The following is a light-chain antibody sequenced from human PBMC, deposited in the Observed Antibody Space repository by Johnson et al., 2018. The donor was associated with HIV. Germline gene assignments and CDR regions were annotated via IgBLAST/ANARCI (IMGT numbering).Light chain of an antibody. V-gene: IGLV1-51*02. CDR3: GTWDSSLRAGV. CDR1: SSIIRNNY. J-gene: IGLJ1*01. CDR2: END. Sequence: QSVLTQPPSVSAAPGQKVTISCSGSSSIIRNNYVSGYQQLPGAAPKLLIYENDRRPSGIPDRFSGSKSGTSATLGITGLQTGDEAEYYCGTWDSSLRAGVFGTGTNVTVL.